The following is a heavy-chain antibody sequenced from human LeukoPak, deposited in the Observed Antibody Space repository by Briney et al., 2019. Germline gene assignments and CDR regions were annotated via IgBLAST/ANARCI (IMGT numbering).Heavy chain of an antibody. Sequence: GASVKVSCKASGYTFTSYDINWVRQATGQGLEWMGWMDPNSGNTGYAQKFQGRVTITRNTSISTAYMELSSLRSEDTAVYYCARGVYYCSSTSCYMWYFDYWGQGTLVTVSS. V-gene: IGHV1-8*03. CDR3: ARGVYYCSSTSCYMWYFDY. CDR2: MDPNSGNT. CDR1: GYTFTSYD. D-gene: IGHD2-2*02. J-gene: IGHJ4*02.